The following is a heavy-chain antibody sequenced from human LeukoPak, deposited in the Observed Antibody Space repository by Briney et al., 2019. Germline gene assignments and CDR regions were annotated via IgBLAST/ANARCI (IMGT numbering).Heavy chain of an antibody. CDR2: ISGSGGST. CDR3: ARYSGSDGAFDI. CDR1: GFTFSSYA. Sequence: GGSLRLSCAASGFTFSSYAMSWVRQAPGKGLEWVSAISGSGGSTYYADSVKGRFTISRDNSKNTLYQQMNSLRAEDTAVYYCARYSGSDGAFDIWGQGTMVTVSS. D-gene: IGHD1-26*01. V-gene: IGHV3-23*01. J-gene: IGHJ3*02.